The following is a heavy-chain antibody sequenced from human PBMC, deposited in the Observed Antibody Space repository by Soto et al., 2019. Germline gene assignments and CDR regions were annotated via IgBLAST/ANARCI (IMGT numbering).Heavy chain of an antibody. D-gene: IGHD5-18*01. J-gene: IGHJ4*02. CDR1: GGSISSSSYY. V-gene: IGHV4-39*01. Sequence: SETLSLTCTVSGGSISSSSYYWGWIRQPPGKGLEWIGSIYYSGSTYYNPSLKSRVTICVDTSKNQFSLKLSSVTAADTAVYYCARQKIQLWFDFDYWGQGTQVTVSS. CDR2: IYYSGST. CDR3: ARQKIQLWFDFDY.